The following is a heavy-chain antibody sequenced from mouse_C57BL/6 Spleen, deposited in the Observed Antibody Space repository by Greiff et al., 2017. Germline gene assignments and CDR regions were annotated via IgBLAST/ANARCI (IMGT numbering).Heavy chain of an antibody. V-gene: IGHV5-9-1*02. D-gene: IGHD1-1*01. CDR2: ISSGGDYI. J-gene: IGHJ1*03. CDR1: GFTFSSYA. CDR3: TRDLLYGNDWYFDV. Sequence: DVMLVESGEGLVKPGGSLKLSCAASGFTFSSYAMSWVRQTPEKRLEWVAYISSGGDYIYYADTVKGRFTISRDNARNTLYLQMSSLKSEDTAMYYGTRDLLYGNDWYFDVWGTGTTVTVSS.